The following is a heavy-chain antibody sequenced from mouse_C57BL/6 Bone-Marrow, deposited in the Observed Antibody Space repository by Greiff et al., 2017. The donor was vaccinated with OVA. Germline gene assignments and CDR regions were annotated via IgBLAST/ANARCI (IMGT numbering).Heavy chain of an antibody. V-gene: IGHV1-81*01. CDR1: GYTFTSYG. CDR3: ARGDSNYWYFDV. D-gene: IGHD2-5*01. CDR2: IYPRSGNT. J-gene: IGHJ1*03. Sequence: VMLVESGAELARPGASVKLSCKASGYTFTSYGISWVKQRTGQGLEWIGEIYPRSGNTYYNEKFKGKATLTADKSSSTAYMELRSLTSEDSAVYFCARGDSNYWYFDVWGTGTTVTVSS.